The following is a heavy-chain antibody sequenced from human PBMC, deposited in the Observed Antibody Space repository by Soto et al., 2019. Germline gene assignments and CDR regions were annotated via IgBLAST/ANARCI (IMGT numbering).Heavy chain of an antibody. CDR1: GYTFTSYG. D-gene: IGHD6-6*01. V-gene: IGHV1-18*01. CDR2: ISAYNGNT. CDR3: SAIAARPFYFDY. Sequence: ASVKVSCKASGYTFTSYGISWVRQAPGQGLEWMGWISAYNGNTNYNPSLKSRVTISVDTSKNQFSLKLSSVTAADTAVYYCSAIAARPFYFDYWGQGTLVTVSS. J-gene: IGHJ4*02.